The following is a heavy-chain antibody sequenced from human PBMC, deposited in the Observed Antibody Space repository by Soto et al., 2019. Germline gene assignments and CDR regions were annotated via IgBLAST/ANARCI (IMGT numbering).Heavy chain of an antibody. V-gene: IGHV4-34*01. CDR3: ARGVGPPTVARYYYYYYGMDV. Sequence: PSETLSLTCAVYGVSFSGYYWSWIRQPPGKGLEWIGEINHSGSTNYNPSLKSRVTISVDTSKNQFSLKLSSVTATDTAVYYCARGVGPPTVARYYYYYYGMDVWGQGTTVTVSS. J-gene: IGHJ6*02. CDR1: GVSFSGYY. CDR2: INHSGST. D-gene: IGHD4-4*01.